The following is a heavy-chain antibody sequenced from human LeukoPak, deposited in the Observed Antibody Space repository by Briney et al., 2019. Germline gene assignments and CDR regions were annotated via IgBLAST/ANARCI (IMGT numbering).Heavy chain of an antibody. CDR3: ARSLSPAAVALDY. D-gene: IGHD2-2*01. J-gene: IGHJ4*02. CDR1: GYSFSSYW. Sequence: GESLKISCKASGYSFSSYWIGWVRQMPGKGLELMGIIYPGDSDTRYTPSFRGQVTISADKSITTAYLQWSSLQASDTAMYYCARSLSPAAVALDYWGQGALVTVSS. V-gene: IGHV5-51*01. CDR2: IYPGDSDT.